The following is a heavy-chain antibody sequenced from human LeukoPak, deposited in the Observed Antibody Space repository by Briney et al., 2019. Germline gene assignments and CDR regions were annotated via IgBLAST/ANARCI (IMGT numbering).Heavy chain of an antibody. V-gene: IGHV1-2*04. J-gene: IGHJ4*02. CDR1: GYTFTGYY. CDR2: INPNSGGT. Sequence: ASVKVSCKASGYTFTGYYMHWVRQAPGRGLEWMGWINPNSGGTNYAQKFQGWVTMTRDTSISTAYMELSRLRSDDTAVYYCARDSGYSYGYDFDYWGQGTLVTVSS. CDR3: ARDSGYSYGYDFDY. D-gene: IGHD5-18*01.